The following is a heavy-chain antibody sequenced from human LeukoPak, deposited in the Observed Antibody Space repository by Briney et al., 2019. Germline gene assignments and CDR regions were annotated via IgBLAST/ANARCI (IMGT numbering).Heavy chain of an antibody. D-gene: IGHD5-24*01. CDR2: FYSGGST. J-gene: IGHJ4*02. CDR3: ARWLELMRNFDW. Sequence: GGSLRLSCAASGFTVSSNYMSWVRQAPGKGLEWVSVFYSGGSTYYADSVKGRFTISRDNSKNTLYLQMNSLRAEDTAVYYCARWLELMRNFDWWGQGTLVTVSS. CDR1: GFTVSSNY. V-gene: IGHV3-53*01.